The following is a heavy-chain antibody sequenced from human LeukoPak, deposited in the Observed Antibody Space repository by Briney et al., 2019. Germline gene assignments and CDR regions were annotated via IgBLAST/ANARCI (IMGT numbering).Heavy chain of an antibody. CDR2: IRYDGSNK. CDR1: GFTFSSYG. J-gene: IGHJ4*02. Sequence: PGGSLRLSCAASGFTFSSYGMHWVRQAPGKGLEWVAFIRYDGSNKYYADSVKGRFTISRDNSKNTVDLQLNNLRAEDTAVYYCAKGANYYGSGREFDNWGQGTLVTVSS. V-gene: IGHV3-30*02. D-gene: IGHD3-10*01. CDR3: AKGANYYGSGREFDN.